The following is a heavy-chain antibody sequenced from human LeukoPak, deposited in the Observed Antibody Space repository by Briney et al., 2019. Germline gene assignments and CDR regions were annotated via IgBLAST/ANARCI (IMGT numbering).Heavy chain of an antibody. CDR2: IYYSGST. J-gene: IGHJ4*02. Sequence: SETLSLTCTVSGGSISSSYWSWIRQPPGKGLEWIGYIYYSGSTNYNPSLESRVSISVDTSKNQFSLKLSSVTAADTAVYYCARAGRDGYSHAVDYWGQGTLVTVSS. D-gene: IGHD5-24*01. CDR3: ARAGRDGYSHAVDY. V-gene: IGHV4-59*12. CDR1: GGSISSSY.